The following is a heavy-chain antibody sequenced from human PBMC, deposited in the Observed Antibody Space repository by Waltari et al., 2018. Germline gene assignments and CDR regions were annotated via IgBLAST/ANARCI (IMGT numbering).Heavy chain of an antibody. CDR2: FDPEDGES. J-gene: IGHJ6*02. D-gene: IGHD1-26*01. V-gene: IGHV1-24*01. CDR3: ATVRLGATPGYYYGMDV. CDR1: GYTLTELS. Sequence: QVQLVQSGAEVKKPGASVKVSCKVSGYTLTELSMHWVRQAPGKGLEWMGGFDPEDGESIYAQKVQVRVTMTEDTATDTAYMELSSLRSEDTAVYYCATVRLGATPGYYYGMDVWGQGTTVTVSS.